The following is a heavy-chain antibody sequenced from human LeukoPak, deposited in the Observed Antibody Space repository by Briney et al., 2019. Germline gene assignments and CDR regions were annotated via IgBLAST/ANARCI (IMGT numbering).Heavy chain of an antibody. CDR1: GFTFSSYA. Sequence: GGSLRLSCAASGFTFSSYAMSWVRQAPGKGLEWVSAISGSGGSTYYADSVKGRFTISRDNSKNTLYLQMNSLRAEDTAVYYCAKGSRLGDPLYCSGGSCYCLFDYWGQGTLVTVSS. V-gene: IGHV3-23*01. CDR3: AKGSRLGDPLYCSGGSCYCLFDY. J-gene: IGHJ4*02. CDR2: ISGSGGST. D-gene: IGHD2-15*01.